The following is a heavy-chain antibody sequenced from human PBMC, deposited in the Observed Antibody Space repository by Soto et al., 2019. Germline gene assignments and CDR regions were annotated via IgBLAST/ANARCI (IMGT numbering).Heavy chain of an antibody. D-gene: IGHD6-19*01. CDR3: ATAGALGAVAADS. V-gene: IGHV4-30-2*01. CDR2: IYHSGST. J-gene: IGHJ4*02. CDR1: GGSISSGGYS. Sequence: QLQLQESGSGLEKPSQTLSLTCAVSGGSISSGGYSWSWIRQPPGKCLEWIGYIYHSGSTYYNPSLKGRVTMSVDRSTNQFPLKLSSVTAADTAVYYCATAGALGAVAADSWGQGTLVTVSS.